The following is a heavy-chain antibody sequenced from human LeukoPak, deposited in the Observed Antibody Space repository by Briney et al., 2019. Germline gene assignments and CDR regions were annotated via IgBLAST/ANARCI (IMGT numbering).Heavy chain of an antibody. CDR2: IHSSGYT. D-gene: IGHD1-26*01. CDR3: AKRQGPESGSYDYFDP. J-gene: IGHJ5*02. Sequence: PSETLSLTCTVSGGSISSYYWSWIRQPPGQGLEWIAYIHSSGYTNYNPSLKSRVTISVDTSKNQFSLKVTSVTAADTAVYYCAKRQGPESGSYDYFDPWGQGTLVTVSS. V-gene: IGHV4-4*09. CDR1: GGSISSYY.